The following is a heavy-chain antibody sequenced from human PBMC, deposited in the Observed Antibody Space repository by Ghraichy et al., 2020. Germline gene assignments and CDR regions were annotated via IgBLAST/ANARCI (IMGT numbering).Heavy chain of an antibody. J-gene: IGHJ6*02. CDR3: ARDTRASGWYNYYYYGMDV. CDR1: GFTFSSYW. Sequence: GESLNISCAASGFTFSSYWMSWVRQAPGKGLEWVANIKQDGSEKYYVDSVKGRFTISRDNAKNSLYLQMNSLRAEDTAVYYCARDTRASGWYNYYYYGMDVWGQGTTVTVSS. V-gene: IGHV3-7*01. D-gene: IGHD6-19*01. CDR2: IKQDGSEK.